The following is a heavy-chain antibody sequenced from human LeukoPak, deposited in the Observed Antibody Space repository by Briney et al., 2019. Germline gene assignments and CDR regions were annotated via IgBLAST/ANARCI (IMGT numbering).Heavy chain of an antibody. Sequence: GGSLRLSCAASGFTFSSYAMSWVRQAPGKGLEWVSAISGSGGSTYYADSVKGRFTISRDNSKNTLYLQMNSLRAEDTAIYFCAKDGGGWYTSGWYYFDSWGQGTPVTVSS. CDR2: ISGSGGST. CDR3: AKDGGGWYTSGWYYFDS. D-gene: IGHD6-19*01. V-gene: IGHV3-23*01. CDR1: GFTFSSYA. J-gene: IGHJ4*02.